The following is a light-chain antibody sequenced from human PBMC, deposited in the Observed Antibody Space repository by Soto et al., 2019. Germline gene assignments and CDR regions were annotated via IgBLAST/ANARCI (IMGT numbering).Light chain of an antibody. J-gene: IGKJ5*01. Sequence: EIVMPQSPATLSVSPGERATLSCWASQSVTTNLAWYQQKPGQAPRLLIYGASTRATGLPARFSGSGSETEFTLTISSLQSEYFAIYYCQQYNNWPPRITFGQGTLREIK. CDR3: QQYNNWPPRIT. CDR2: GAS. V-gene: IGKV3-15*01. CDR1: QSVTTN.